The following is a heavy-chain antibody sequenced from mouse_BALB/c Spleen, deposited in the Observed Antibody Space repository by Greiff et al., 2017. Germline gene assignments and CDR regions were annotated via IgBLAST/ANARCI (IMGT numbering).Heavy chain of an antibody. J-gene: IGHJ2*01. CDR1: GFTFSSYT. CDR2: ISNGGGST. D-gene: IGHD6-1*01. CDR3: ASPPLGY. V-gene: IGHV5-12-2*01. Sequence: EVKVVESGGGLVQPGGSLKLSCAASGFTFSSYTMSWVRQTPEKRLEWVAYISNGGGSTYYPDTVKGRFTISRDNAKNTLYLQMSSLKSEDTAMYYCASPPLGYWGQGTTLTVSS.